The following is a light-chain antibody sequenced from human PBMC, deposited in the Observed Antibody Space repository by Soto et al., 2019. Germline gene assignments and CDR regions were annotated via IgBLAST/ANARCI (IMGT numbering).Light chain of an antibody. J-gene: IGKJ2*02. CDR2: GAS. CDR3: QQYCSSPST. V-gene: IGKV3-20*01. CDR1: QSVSSSC. Sequence: EIVLTQSPGTLSLAAGERATLSCRASQSVSSSCLAWYQQKPGQAPRLLIYGASSRATGIPDRFSGSGSGTDFTLTISRLEPEDFAVNYCQQYCSSPSTFGQGTKLEIK.